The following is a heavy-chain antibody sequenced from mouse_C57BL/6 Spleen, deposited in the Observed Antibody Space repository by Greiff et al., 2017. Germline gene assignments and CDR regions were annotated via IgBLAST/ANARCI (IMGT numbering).Heavy chain of an antibody. J-gene: IGHJ4*01. CDR3: ARQLRGLGAMDY. D-gene: IGHD3-2*02. Sequence: QVQLKQPGAELVMPGASVKLSCKASGYTFTSYWMHWVKQRPGQGLEWIGEIDPSDSYTNYNQKFKGKSTLTVDKSSSTAYMQLSSLTSEDSAVYYCARQLRGLGAMDYWGQGASVTVSS. CDR1: GYTFTSYW. CDR2: IDPSDSYT. V-gene: IGHV1-69*01.